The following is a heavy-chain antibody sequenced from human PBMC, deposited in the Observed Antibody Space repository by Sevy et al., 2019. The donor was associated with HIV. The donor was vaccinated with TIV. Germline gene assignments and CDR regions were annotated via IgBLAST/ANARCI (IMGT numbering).Heavy chain of an antibody. CDR3: TRNGGAFDNGFDP. CDR2: ISSNGSYI. V-gene: IGHV3-48*03. Sequence: GGSLRLSCAASGFTFSSYDMNWVRQAPGKGLEWVSKISSNGSYIYYADSVKGRFTISRDNAKNSLNLQMNSLRAEDTAVYYCTRNGGAFDNGFDPWGQGTLVTVSS. CDR1: GFTFSSYD. D-gene: IGHD2-8*01. J-gene: IGHJ5*02.